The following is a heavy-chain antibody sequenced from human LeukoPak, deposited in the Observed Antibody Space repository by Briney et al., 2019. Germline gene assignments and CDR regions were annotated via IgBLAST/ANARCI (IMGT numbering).Heavy chain of an antibody. V-gene: IGHV1-18*01. CDR3: ARGVPYYYDSSGYYQDY. Sequence: VASVKVSCKASGYTFTSYGISWVRQAPGQGLEWMGWISAYSGNTNYAQKLQGRVTMTTDTSTSTAYMELRSLRSDDRAVYYCARGVPYYYDSSGYYQDYWGQGTLVTVSS. CDR1: GYTFTSYG. D-gene: IGHD3-22*01. J-gene: IGHJ4*02. CDR2: ISAYSGNT.